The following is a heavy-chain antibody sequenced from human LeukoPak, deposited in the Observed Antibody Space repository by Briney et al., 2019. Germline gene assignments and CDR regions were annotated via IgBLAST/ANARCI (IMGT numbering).Heavy chain of an antibody. J-gene: IGHJ5*02. V-gene: IGHV1-2*02. CDR1: GYTFTGYY. Sequence: ASVKVSCKASGYTFTGYYMHWVRQAPGQGLVWMGWINPNSGGTNYAQKFQGRVTMTRDTSISTAYMELSRLRSDDTAVYYCARVMTTVTWWFDPWGQGTLVTVSS. CDR2: INPNSGGT. D-gene: IGHD4-11*01. CDR3: ARVMTTVTWWFDP.